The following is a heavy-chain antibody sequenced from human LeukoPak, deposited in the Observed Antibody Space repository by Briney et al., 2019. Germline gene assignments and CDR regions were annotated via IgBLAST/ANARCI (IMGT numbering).Heavy chain of an antibody. V-gene: IGHV4-59*12. CDR1: GGSISSYY. CDR2: IYHSGST. Sequence: SETLSLTCTVSGGSISSYYWSWIRQPPGKGLEWIAYIYHSGSTYYNPSLKSRVTISVDRPKNQFSLRLSSVTAADTAVYYCAREEDDSGAFDYWGQGTLVTVSS. D-gene: IGHD3-10*01. J-gene: IGHJ4*02. CDR3: AREEDDSGAFDY.